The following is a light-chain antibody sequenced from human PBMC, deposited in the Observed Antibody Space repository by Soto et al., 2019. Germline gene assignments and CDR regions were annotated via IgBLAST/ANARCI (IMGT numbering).Light chain of an antibody. V-gene: IGKV3-20*01. CDR2: GAS. J-gene: IGKJ1*01. CDR1: QSVSSSD. CDR3: QHYGYSLWT. Sequence: VLTQSPGTLSLSPGARATLSCRASQSVSSSDLAWYQQKHGQAPRLIIYGASSRATGIPDRFSGSVSGTDFTLTLARLEPEDGAVYDGQHYGYSLWTFGQGTKVDIK.